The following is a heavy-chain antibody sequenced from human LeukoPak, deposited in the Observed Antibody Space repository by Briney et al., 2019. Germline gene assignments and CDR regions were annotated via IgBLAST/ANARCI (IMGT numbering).Heavy chain of an antibody. V-gene: IGHV3-30-3*01. CDR3: ARVGYSSGWYFDY. CDR2: ISYDGSNK. Sequence: PGGFLRLSCAASGFTFSSYAMHWVRQAPGKGLEWVAVISYDGSNKYYADSVKGRFTISRDNSKNTLYLQMNSLRAEDTAVYYCARVGYSSGWYFDYWGQGTLVTVSS. CDR1: GFTFSSYA. J-gene: IGHJ4*02. D-gene: IGHD6-19*01.